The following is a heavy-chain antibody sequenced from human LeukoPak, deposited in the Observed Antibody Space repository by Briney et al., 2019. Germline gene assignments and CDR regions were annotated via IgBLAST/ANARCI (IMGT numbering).Heavy chain of an antibody. CDR3: AGAIQLWLADYFDY. D-gene: IGHD5-18*01. V-gene: IGHV4-4*02. CDR2: IYHSGST. CDR1: GGSISSSNW. J-gene: IGHJ4*02. Sequence: SGTLSLTCAVSGGSISSSNWWSWVRQPPGKGLEWIGEIYHSGSTNYDPSLKSRVTISVDKSKNQFSLKLSSVTAADTAVYYCAGAIQLWLADYFDYWGQGTLVTVSS.